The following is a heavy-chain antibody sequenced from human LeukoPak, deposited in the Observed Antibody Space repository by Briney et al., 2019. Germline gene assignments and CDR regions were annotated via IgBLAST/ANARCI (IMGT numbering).Heavy chain of an antibody. CDR2: IYPADSNT. CDR1: GYSFPTYW. Sequence: WESLKISCRGSGYSFPTYWIGWVRQIPGQGLEWMAVIYPADSNTRYCPSFQGQVNIPADKSITTAYLQWSSLKASDTALYYCARQPLQSYGTGYFDYWGQGTPVTVSS. CDR3: ARQPLQSYGTGYFDY. J-gene: IGHJ4*02. D-gene: IGHD2-8*02. V-gene: IGHV5-51*01.